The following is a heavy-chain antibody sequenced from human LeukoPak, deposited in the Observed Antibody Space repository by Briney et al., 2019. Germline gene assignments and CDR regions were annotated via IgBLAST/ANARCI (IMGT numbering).Heavy chain of an antibody. J-gene: IGHJ4*02. CDR1: GGSISSYC. D-gene: IGHD3-3*01. CDR3: ARQGLRFLGWLSTAMFYFDY. Sequence: PSETLSLTCTVSGGSISSYCWSWIRQPAGKGLEWIGRVYTSGSTNYNPSLKSRVTMSVDTSKNQFSLKLSSVTAADTAVYYCARQGLRFLGWLSTAMFYFDYWGQGTLVTVSS. CDR2: VYTSGST. V-gene: IGHV4-4*07.